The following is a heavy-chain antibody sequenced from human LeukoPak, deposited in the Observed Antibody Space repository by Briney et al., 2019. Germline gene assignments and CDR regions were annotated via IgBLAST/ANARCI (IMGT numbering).Heavy chain of an antibody. CDR3: AKDLHGGYSSDY. CDR2: IGYEGDHK. V-gene: IGHV3-30*02. D-gene: IGHD4-23*01. J-gene: IGHJ4*02. CDR1: GFTFNNFG. Sequence: GGSLRLSCAASGFTFNNFGMHWVRQAPGKGLELVPFIGYEGDHKYYADSVKGRFTIYKDNSKATLYLQMNSLRPEDTAVYYCAKDLHGGYSSDYWGQGTLVTVFS.